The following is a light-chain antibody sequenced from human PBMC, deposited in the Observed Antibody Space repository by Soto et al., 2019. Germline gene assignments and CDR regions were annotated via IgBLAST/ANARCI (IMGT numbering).Light chain of an antibody. CDR1: SSDVGFYDR. Sequence: QSALTQPASVSGSPGQSITISCTGTSSDVGFYDRVSWVQQHPGITPKLLIFKVSNRPSGISGRFSGSKSGNTASLTISGLQAEDEADYYCMSFIDSTSTHWVLGGGTKLTVL. J-gene: IGLJ3*02. CDR3: MSFIDSTSTHWV. CDR2: KVS. V-gene: IGLV2-14*01.